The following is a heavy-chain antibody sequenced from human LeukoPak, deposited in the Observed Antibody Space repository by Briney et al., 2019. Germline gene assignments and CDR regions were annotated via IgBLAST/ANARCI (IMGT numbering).Heavy chain of an antibody. CDR3: ARPYDSSGYYY. CDR2: INHSGST. J-gene: IGHJ4*02. V-gene: IGHV4-34*01. Sequence: SETLSLTSAVYGGSFSGYYWSWIRQPPGKGLEWIGEINHSGSTNYNPSLKSRVTISVDTSKNQFSLKLSSVTAADTAVYYCARPYDSSGYYYWGQGTLVTVSS. D-gene: IGHD3-22*01. CDR1: GGSFSGYY.